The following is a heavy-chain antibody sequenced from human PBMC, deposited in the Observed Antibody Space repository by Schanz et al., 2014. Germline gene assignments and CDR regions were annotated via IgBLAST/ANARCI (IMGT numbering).Heavy chain of an antibody. CDR3: ATSYSSSSYFYVMDV. CDR2: IKQDESER. CDR1: GFTFSTYW. Sequence: EVQLVESGGGLVQPGGSLRLSCAASGFTFSTYWMSWVRQAPVKGLEWVANIKQDESERSYVDSVKGRFTISRDNAKNSLYLQMNSLRAEDTAIYYCATSYSSSSYFYVMDVWGQGTTVTVSS. D-gene: IGHD6-6*01. J-gene: IGHJ6*02. V-gene: IGHV3-7*03.